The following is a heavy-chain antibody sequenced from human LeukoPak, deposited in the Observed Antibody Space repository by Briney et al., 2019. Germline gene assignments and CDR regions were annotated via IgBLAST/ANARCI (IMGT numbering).Heavy chain of an antibody. CDR2: INPNSGGT. V-gene: IGHV1-2*02. CDR1: GYTFTGYY. CDR3: ARDRDDSSGYYRETLFDY. Sequence: ASVKLSCTASGYTFTGYYMHWVRQAPGQGLEWMGWINPNSGGTNYAQKFQGRVTMTRDTSISTAYMELSRLRSDDTAVYYCARDRDDSSGYYRETLFDYWGQGTLVTVSS. J-gene: IGHJ4*02. D-gene: IGHD3-22*01.